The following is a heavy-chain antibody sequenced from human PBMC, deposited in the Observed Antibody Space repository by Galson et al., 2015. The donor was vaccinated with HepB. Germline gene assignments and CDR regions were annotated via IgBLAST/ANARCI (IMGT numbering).Heavy chain of an antibody. CDR1: GFTFSSYS. CDR2: ISSSSSYI. Sequence: SLRLSCAASGFTFSSYSMNWVRQAPGKGLEWVSSISSSSSYIYYADSVKGRFTISRDNAKNSLYLQMNSLRAEDTAVYYCARPHIVVVPAAIGGMDVWGQGTTVTVSS. D-gene: IGHD2-2*01. CDR3: ARPHIVVVPAAIGGMDV. V-gene: IGHV3-21*01. J-gene: IGHJ6*02.